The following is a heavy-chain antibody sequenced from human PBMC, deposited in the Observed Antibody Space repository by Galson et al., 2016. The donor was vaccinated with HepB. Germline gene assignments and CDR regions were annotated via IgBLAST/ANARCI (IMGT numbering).Heavy chain of an antibody. V-gene: IGHV3-23*01. CDR3: AKDFRGSGYFLDS. CDR2: ISGSGDNT. Sequence: SLRLSCAASGIIFSNYAMSWVRQAPGKGLEWVSVISGSGDNTYYADSVKGRFTISRDNSKNTLFLQMNSLRGEDSALYYCAKDFRGSGYFLDSWGQGTLVTV. J-gene: IGHJ4*02. D-gene: IGHD6-25*01. CDR1: GIIFSNYA.